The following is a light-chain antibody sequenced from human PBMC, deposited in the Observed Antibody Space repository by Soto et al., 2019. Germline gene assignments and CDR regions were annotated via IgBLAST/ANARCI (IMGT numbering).Light chain of an antibody. Sequence: EIVMTQSPATLSVSPGERATLSCRASQSVSSALAWYQQKPGQPPRLLIYDTSTRATGIPARFSGSGSGTEFTLTISSLQSEDIALYYCQQYNNWPPITFGQGTRLEIK. CDR3: QQYNNWPPIT. J-gene: IGKJ5*01. CDR1: QSVSSA. CDR2: DTS. V-gene: IGKV3D-15*01.